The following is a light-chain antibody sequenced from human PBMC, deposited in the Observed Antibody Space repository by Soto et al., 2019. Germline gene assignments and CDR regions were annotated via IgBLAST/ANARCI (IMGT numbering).Light chain of an antibody. CDR1: SSDVGYYDY. CDR2: EVT. V-gene: IGLV2-8*01. J-gene: IGLJ1*01. CDR3: SSYADSNNFV. Sequence: QSVLTQPPSASGFPGQSVTVSCTGTSSDVGYYDYVSWYQQHPGKAPKLVIYEVTKRPSGVPDRVSASKSGNTAFLTVSGLRAEDDADYYCSSYADSNNFVLGSGTKV.